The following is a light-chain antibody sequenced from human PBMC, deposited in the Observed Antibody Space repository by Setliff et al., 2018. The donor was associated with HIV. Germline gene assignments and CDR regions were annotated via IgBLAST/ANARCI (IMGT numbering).Light chain of an antibody. V-gene: IGLV2-23*02. J-gene: IGLJ1*01. Sequence: QPALTQPASVSGSPGQSITISCTGTSSDXGTYNYVSWYQQHPGKAPKVMIYEVTKRPSGVSNRFSGSKSGNAASLTISGLQAEDEADYYCCSYAGSSTFPYVFGTGTKVTVL. CDR1: SSDXGTYNY. CDR3: CSYAGSSTFPYV. CDR2: EVT.